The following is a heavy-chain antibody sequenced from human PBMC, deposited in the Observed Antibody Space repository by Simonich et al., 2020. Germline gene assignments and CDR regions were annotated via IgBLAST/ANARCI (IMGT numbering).Heavy chain of an antibody. CDR1: GYTFTSYG. V-gene: IGHV1-18*01. CDR2: ISAYNGNT. Sequence: QVQLVQSGAEVKKPGASVKVSCKASGYTFTSYGISWVRQAPGQGLEWMGGISAYNGNTNYAQRRQGRVTMTTDTSTSTAYMERRSLRSDDTAVYYCARASRGTWWYYYFDYWGQGTLVTVSS. D-gene: IGHD2-15*01. CDR3: ARASRGTWWYYYFDY. J-gene: IGHJ4*02.